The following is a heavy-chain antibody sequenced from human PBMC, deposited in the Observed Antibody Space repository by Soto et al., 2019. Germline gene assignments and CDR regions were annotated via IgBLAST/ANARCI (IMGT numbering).Heavy chain of an antibody. CDR1: GYTFTRYP. Sequence: EASVKVSCKASGYTFTRYPIHWVRLAPGQRLEWMGWISAGNGDTTYSQKFQGRVTFTSDTSASTAYMELSSLHSEDTALYYCARDGAIFSSPSRGHFDYWGQGTLVTVS. D-gene: IGHD3-3*01. CDR2: ISAGNGDT. J-gene: IGHJ4*02. V-gene: IGHV1-3*01. CDR3: ARDGAIFSSPSRGHFDY.